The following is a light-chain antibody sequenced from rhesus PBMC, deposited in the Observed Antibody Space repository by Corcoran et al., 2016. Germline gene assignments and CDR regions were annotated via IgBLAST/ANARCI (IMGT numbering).Light chain of an antibody. J-gene: IGKJ4*01. Sequence: EIVMMQSPATLSLSPGERATLSCRASQSVSSNLAWYQQKPGQAPRLLIYGASSRATGIPDRFSGSGSGTDFTLTISSLEPEDFAVYCCQQYSSWPLTFGGGTKVEIK. CDR1: QSVSSN. V-gene: IGKV3-42*03. CDR3: QQYSSWPLT. CDR2: GAS.